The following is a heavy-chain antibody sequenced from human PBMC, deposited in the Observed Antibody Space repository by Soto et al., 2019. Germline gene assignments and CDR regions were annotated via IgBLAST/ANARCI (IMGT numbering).Heavy chain of an antibody. V-gene: IGHV1-69*01. J-gene: IGHJ6*02. Sequence: QVQLVQSGAEVKKPGSSVKVSCKAPGGTFSTYAISWVRQAPGQGLEWMGGVIPIFGTPKYAQKFQGRVTITADEYTSTGYMELRSLRSEDTAVYYCARSQGGSSSLDIYYYYYYGMDAWGQGTTVTVSS. CDR1: GGTFSTYA. CDR2: VIPIFGTP. D-gene: IGHD2-15*01. CDR3: ARSQGGSSSLDIYYYYYYGMDA.